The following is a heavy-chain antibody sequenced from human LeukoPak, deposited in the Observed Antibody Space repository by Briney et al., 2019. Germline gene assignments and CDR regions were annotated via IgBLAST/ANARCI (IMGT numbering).Heavy chain of an antibody. CDR2: INSDGSST. CDR3: ARGSVVPAASDY. Sequence: GGSLRLSCAASGFTFSSYWMHWVRQAPGKGLVWVSRINSDGSSTSYADSVKGRFTIPRDNAKNTLYLQMNSLRAEDTAVYYCARGSVVPAASDYWGQGTLVTVSS. J-gene: IGHJ4*02. CDR1: GFTFSSYW. V-gene: IGHV3-74*01. D-gene: IGHD2-2*01.